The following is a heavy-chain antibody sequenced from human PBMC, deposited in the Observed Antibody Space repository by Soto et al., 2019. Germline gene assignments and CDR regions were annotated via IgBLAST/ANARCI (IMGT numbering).Heavy chain of an antibody. V-gene: IGHV1-69*01. CDR2: IIPISDTT. CDR1: GGTFSSYA. CDR3: ARSQGSSTSLEIYYYYYYGMEV. Sequence: QVQLVQSGAEVKKPGSSVKVSCKASGGTFSSYAISWVRQAPGQGLAWMGGIIPISDTTNYAQKFQGRVTITADDSTSTAYMELSSLRSEDTAVYYCARSQGSSTSLEIYYYYYYGMEVWGQGTTVTVSS. J-gene: IGHJ6*02. D-gene: IGHD2-2*01.